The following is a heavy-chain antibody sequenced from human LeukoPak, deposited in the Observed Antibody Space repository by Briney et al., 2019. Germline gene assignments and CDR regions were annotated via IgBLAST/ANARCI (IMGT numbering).Heavy chain of an antibody. J-gene: IGHJ4*02. D-gene: IGHD3-22*01. CDR2: ISYDGSNK. CDR3: AREERYDSDGSAYLDF. CDR1: GFTFSTYA. Sequence: PGGSLRLSCAASGFTFSTYAIHWVRQAPGKGLEWVAVISYDGSNKHYADSVKGRYTISRDDSKNTLYVQMISLTPDDTAVYYCAREERYDSDGSAYLDFWGQGTLVTVSS. V-gene: IGHV3-30*04.